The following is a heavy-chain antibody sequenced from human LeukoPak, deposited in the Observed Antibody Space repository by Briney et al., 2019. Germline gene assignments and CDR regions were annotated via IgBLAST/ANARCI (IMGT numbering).Heavy chain of an antibody. Sequence: SETLSLTCTVSGGSISSGGYYWSWIRQHPGKGLEWFGYIYYSGSTYYNPSLKSRVNISVDTSKNQFSLKLSSVTAADTAVYYCARDRYSYDSSGSHWGQGTLVTVSS. J-gene: IGHJ4*02. CDR2: IYYSGST. CDR1: GGSISSGGYY. D-gene: IGHD3-22*01. V-gene: IGHV4-31*03. CDR3: ARDRYSYDSSGSH.